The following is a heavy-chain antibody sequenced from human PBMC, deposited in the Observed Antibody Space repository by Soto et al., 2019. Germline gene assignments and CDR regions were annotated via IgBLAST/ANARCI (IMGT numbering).Heavy chain of an antibody. CDR1: GFTFSSYA. J-gene: IGHJ4*02. CDR2: ISGSGGST. CDR3: AKAFYDILTGSVDY. D-gene: IGHD3-9*01. Sequence: PGGSLRLSCAASGFTFSSYAMSWVRQAPGKGLEWVSAISGSGGSTYYADSVKGRFTISRDNSKNTLYLQMNSLRAEDTAVYYCAKAFYDILTGSVDYWGQGTLVTVSS. V-gene: IGHV3-23*01.